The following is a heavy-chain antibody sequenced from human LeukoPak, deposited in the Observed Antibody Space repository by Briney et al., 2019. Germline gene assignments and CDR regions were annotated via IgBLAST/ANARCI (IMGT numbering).Heavy chain of an antibody. J-gene: IGHJ6*03. CDR2: IRYDGSNK. CDR3: AKDGITMVRVVFDYYYYMDV. V-gene: IGHV3-30*02. D-gene: IGHD3-10*01. CDR1: GFTFSSYG. Sequence: GGSLRLSCAASGFTFSSYGMHWVRQAPGKGLEWVAFIRYDGSNKYYADSVKGRFTISRDNSENTLYLQMNSLRAEDAAVYYCAKDGITMVRVVFDYYYYMDVWGKGTTVTISS.